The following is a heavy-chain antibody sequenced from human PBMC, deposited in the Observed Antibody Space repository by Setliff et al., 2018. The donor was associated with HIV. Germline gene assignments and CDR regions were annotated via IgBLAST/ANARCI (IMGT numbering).Heavy chain of an antibody. Sequence: PSETLSLTCAVYGGSFSGYYWSWIRQPPGKGLEWIGEINHSGSTNYNPSLKSRVTISVDTSKNQFSLKLSSVTAADTAVYYCARDDYLDSSGYEGASYWGRGTLVTVSS. CDR2: INHSGST. J-gene: IGHJ4*02. V-gene: IGHV4-34*01. CDR3: ARDDYLDSSGYEGASY. CDR1: GGSFSGYY. D-gene: IGHD3-22*01.